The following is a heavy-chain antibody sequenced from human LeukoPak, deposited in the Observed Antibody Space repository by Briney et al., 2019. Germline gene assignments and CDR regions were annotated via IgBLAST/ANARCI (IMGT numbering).Heavy chain of an antibody. V-gene: IGHV4-30-2*01. CDR3: ARGFRSSSWYYFDY. CDR2: IYHSGNT. CDR1: GGSISSGGYS. J-gene: IGHJ4*02. Sequence: SQTLSLTCVVSGGSISSGGYSWSWIRQPPGKGLEWIGYIYHSGNTYYNPSLKSRVTISVDRSKNQFSLKLSSVTAADTAVYYCARGFRSSSWYYFDYWGQGTLVTVSS. D-gene: IGHD6-13*01.